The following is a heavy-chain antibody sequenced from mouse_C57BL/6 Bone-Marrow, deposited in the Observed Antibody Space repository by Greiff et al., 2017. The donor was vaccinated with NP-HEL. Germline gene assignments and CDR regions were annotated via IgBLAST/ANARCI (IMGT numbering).Heavy chain of an antibody. V-gene: IGHV1-78*01. J-gene: IGHJ4*01. Sequence: VKLMESDAELVKPGASVKISCKVSGYTFTDHTIHWMKQRPEQGLEWIGYIYPRDGSTKYNEKFKGKATLTADKSSITAYMQLNSLTSEDSAVYFCAREGGLDAMDYWGQGTSVTVSS. CDR3: AREGGLDAMDY. CDR1: GYTFTDHT. D-gene: IGHD1-1*02. CDR2: IYPRDGST.